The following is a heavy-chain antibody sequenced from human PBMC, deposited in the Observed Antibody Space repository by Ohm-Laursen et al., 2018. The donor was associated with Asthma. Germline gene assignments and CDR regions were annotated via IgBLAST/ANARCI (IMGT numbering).Heavy chain of an antibody. CDR3: ARGSFYYESTGYYFFDH. Sequence: TLSLTCIVSGDSISSCNNYWSWIRQHPGKGLEWIGYIYYSGLTYSNPSLRSRVTFLVDTSKNQFSLQLTSVTAADTAVYYCARGSFYYESTGYYFFDHWGQGALVTVSS. J-gene: IGHJ4*02. CDR1: GDSISSCNNY. CDR2: IYYSGLT. D-gene: IGHD3-22*01. V-gene: IGHV4-31*03.